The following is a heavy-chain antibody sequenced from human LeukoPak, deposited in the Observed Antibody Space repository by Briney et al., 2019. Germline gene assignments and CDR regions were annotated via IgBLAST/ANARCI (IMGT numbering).Heavy chain of an antibody. CDR3: ARLRDTVTSASDY. CDR2: ISSSGGYI. Sequence: GGSLRLSCAASGFTFSNAWMTWVRQAPGKGLEWVATISSSGGYIYYADSVKGRFTISRDTVQNSLFLQLNSLRVEDTAVYNCARLRDTVTSASDYWGQGTLVTVSS. V-gene: IGHV3-21*01. CDR1: GFTFSNAW. D-gene: IGHD5-18*01. J-gene: IGHJ4*02.